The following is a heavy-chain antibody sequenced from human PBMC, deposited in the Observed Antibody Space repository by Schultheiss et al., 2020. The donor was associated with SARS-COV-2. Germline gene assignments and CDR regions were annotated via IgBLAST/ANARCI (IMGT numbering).Heavy chain of an antibody. CDR1: GGSISSYY. D-gene: IGHD2/OR15-2a*01. J-gene: IGHJ4*02. Sequence: SQTLSLTCTVSGGSISSYYWSWIRQPPGKGLEWIGEINHSGSTNYNPSLKSRVTISVDTSKNQFSLKLSSVTAADTAVYYCARLIRGGLDYWGQGTLVTVSS. CDR2: INHSGST. CDR3: ARLIRGGLDY. V-gene: IGHV4-34*01.